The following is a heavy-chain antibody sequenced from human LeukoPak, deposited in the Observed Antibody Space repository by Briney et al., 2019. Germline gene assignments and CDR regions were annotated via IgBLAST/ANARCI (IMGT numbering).Heavy chain of an antibody. CDR2: IISIFGTA. CDR3: ARGNWDSSGWYYDY. V-gene: IGHV1-69*05. D-gene: IGHD6-19*01. CDR1: GGTFSSYA. J-gene: IGHJ4*02. Sequence: GSSVKVSCKASGGTFSSYAISWVRQAPGQGLEWMGRIISIFGTANYAQKFQGGVTITTDESTNTAYMELSSLRSEDTAVYYCARGNWDSSGWYYDYWGQGTLVTASS.